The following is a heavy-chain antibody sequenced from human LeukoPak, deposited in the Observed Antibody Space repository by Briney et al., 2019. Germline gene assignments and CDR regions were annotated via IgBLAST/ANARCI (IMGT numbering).Heavy chain of an antibody. J-gene: IGHJ5*02. CDR1: AGTFTSYA. Sequence: APVKVSCKASAGTFTSYAISWVRQAPGQGHEWMGGIIPIFGTANYAQKFQGRVTITADESTSIAYMELSSLRSEDTAVYYCARGQWLRLTSRFDPWGQGTLVTVSS. CDR3: ARGQWLRLTSRFDP. CDR2: IIPIFGTA. V-gene: IGHV1-69*13. D-gene: IGHD5-12*01.